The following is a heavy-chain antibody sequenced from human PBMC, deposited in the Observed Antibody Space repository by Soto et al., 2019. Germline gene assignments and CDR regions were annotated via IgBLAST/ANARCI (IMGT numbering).Heavy chain of an antibody. CDR1: GCSIMSGGYS. CDR2: IYHSGST. CDR3: ARGPPHHY. J-gene: IGHJ4*02. V-gene: IGHV4-30-2*01. Sequence: SETLSLTCAVSGCSIMSGGYSWSWIRQPPGKGLEWIGYIYHSGSTYYNPSLKSRVTISVDRSKNQFSLKLSSVTAADTAVYYCARGPPHHYWGQGTLVTVSS.